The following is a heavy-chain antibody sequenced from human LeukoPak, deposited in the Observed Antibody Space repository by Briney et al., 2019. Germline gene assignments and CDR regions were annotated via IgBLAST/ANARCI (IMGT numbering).Heavy chain of an antibody. V-gene: IGHV4-59*01. CDR2: IYYSGTT. Sequence: SETMSLTCTVSGDSISSYYWGWIRQPPGKGLEWIGYIYYSGTTNYNPSLKSRVTISVDTSKNQFSLNLTSVTAADTAVYYCARGTLYSSGWYFDYWGQGTLVTVSS. CDR3: ARGTLYSSGWYFDY. J-gene: IGHJ4*02. CDR1: GDSISSYY. D-gene: IGHD6-19*01.